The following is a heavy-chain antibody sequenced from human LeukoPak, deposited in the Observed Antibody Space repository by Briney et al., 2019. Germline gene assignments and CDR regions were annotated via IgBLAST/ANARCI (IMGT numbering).Heavy chain of an antibody. CDR2: TYYRSKLYN. CDR3: VSGVARSFDY. D-gene: IGHD5-12*01. V-gene: IGHV6-1*01. Sequence: SQTLSLTCALSGDSVSSNSATWNWIRQSPSRGLEWLGMTYYRSKLYNDYAVSVKSRITINPATSKNQFALRLSSVTPEDTAVYYCVSGVARSFDYWGQGTLVTVSS. J-gene: IGHJ4*02. CDR1: GDSVSSNSAT.